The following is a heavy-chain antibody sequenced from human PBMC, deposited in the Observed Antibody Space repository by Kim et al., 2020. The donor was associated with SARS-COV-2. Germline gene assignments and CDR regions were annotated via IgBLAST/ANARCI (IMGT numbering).Heavy chain of an antibody. V-gene: IGHV4-39*01. D-gene: IGHD3-10*01. J-gene: IGHJ4*02. CDR3: ARFLYYYGSGSYSTMDY. Sequence: LKSRVTISVDTSKNQFSLKRSSVTAADTAVYYCARFLYYYGSGSYSTMDYWGQGTLVTVSS.